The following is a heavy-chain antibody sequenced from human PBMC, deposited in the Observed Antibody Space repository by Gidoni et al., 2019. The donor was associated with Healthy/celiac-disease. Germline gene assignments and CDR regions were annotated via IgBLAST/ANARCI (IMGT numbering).Heavy chain of an antibody. Sequence: QVQLQESGPGLVKPSETLSLTCTVSGGSISSYYWSWIRQPAGKGLEWIGRIYTSGSTNYNPSLKSRVTMSVDTSKNQFSLKLSSVTAADTAVYYCARGSQEVQLEREGGIPEQYYYYGMDVWGQGTTVTVSS. V-gene: IGHV4-4*07. D-gene: IGHD1-1*01. CDR1: GGSISSYY. J-gene: IGHJ6*02. CDR3: ARGSQEVQLEREGGIPEQYYYYGMDV. CDR2: IYTSGST.